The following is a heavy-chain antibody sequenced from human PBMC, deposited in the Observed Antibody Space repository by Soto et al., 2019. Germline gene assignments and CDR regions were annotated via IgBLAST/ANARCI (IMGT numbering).Heavy chain of an antibody. CDR1: GASVAGGSYY. CDR2: IPSRGRP. D-gene: IGHD5-12*01. CDR3: ARDTYSGYDFGL. J-gene: IGHJ5*02. V-gene: IGHV4-30-4*01. Sequence: SETLSLTCSVSGASVAGGSYYWSWVRQPPGKGLEWIGYIPSRGRPFYNPSLTSRGTISADTSKNQLSLQLPSVTAADTAVYYCARDTYSGYDFGLWGQGTLVTVSS.